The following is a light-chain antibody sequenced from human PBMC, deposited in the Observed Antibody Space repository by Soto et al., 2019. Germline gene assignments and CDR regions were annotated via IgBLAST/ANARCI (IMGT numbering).Light chain of an antibody. CDR2: WAS. J-gene: IGKJ4*01. CDR1: QSVLYSSNNKNY. Sequence: DIVMTQSPDSLAVSLGERATINCKSSQSVLYSSNNKNYVAWYQQKPGQPPKLLIYWASTRESGVPDRFSGSGSGTDFTLTISSLQAEDVAVYCCQQYYSTLLTFGGGTKVEIK. V-gene: IGKV4-1*01. CDR3: QQYYSTLLT.